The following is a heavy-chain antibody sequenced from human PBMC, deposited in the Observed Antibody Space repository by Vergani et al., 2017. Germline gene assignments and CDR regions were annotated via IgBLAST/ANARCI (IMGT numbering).Heavy chain of an antibody. J-gene: IGHJ4*02. CDR3: ARDEVEDGGGDCCFDY. D-gene: IGHD2-21*02. CDR2: INTGNGNT. Sequence: QVQLVQSGAEVKKPGSSVKVSCKASGYTFTSYAMHWVRQAPGQRLEWMGWINTGNGNTKYSQKFQGRVTITRETSASTAYMELSSLRSEDTAVYYCARDEVEDGGGDCCFDYWGQGTLVTVSS. V-gene: IGHV1-3*04. CDR1: GYTFTSYA.